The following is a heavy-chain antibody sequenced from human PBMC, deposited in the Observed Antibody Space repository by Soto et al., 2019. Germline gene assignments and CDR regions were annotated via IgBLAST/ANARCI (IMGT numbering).Heavy chain of an antibody. CDR3: ARDDYGDYVFTY. CDR2: ISHDGYNT. Sequence: GWSLRLSCAACGFTFSASTIHWVRQAPGKGLEHVSSISHDGYNTYYANSVKGRFTISRDNSKSTLYLQMGSLRAEYMAIYYCARDDYGDYVFTYWGRGTLVTVPQ. J-gene: IGHJ4*02. V-gene: IGHV3-64*01. CDR1: GFTFSAST. D-gene: IGHD4-17*01.